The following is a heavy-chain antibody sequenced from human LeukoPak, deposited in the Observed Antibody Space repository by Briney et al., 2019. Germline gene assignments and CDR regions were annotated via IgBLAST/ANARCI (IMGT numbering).Heavy chain of an antibody. J-gene: IGHJ4*02. CDR2: INHSGST. Sequence: SETLSLTCAVYGGSFSGYYWSWIRQPPGKGLEWIGEINHSGSTNYNPSLKSRVTISVDTSKNQFSLKLSSVTAADTAVYYCARSDQRILDYWGQGTLVTASS. CDR1: GGSFSGYY. CDR3: ARSDQRILDY. V-gene: IGHV4-34*01.